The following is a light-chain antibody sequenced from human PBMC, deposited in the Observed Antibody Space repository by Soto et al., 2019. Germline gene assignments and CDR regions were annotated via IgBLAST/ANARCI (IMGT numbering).Light chain of an antibody. CDR1: QDISTF. J-gene: IGKJ4*01. V-gene: IGKV1-27*01. CDR2: AAS. CDR3: QNYNSAPPT. Sequence: DIQMTQSPSSLSASVGDRVTITCRASQDISTFLAWYQQRPGQEPNLLIFAASTLHSGVPSRFSGSGSGTEFTLTISSLQPEDVATYYCQNYNSAPPTFGGGTKVEI.